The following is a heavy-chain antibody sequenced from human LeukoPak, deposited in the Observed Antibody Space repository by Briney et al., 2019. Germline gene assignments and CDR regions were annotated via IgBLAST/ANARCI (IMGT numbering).Heavy chain of an antibody. J-gene: IGHJ4*02. CDR2: ISGSGGST. Sequence: GGSLRLSCAAPGFSFSSYAMSWVRQAPGKGLEWVSAISGSGGSTYYADSVKGRFTISRDNSKNTLFLQMNSLRAEDTAVYYCAKFRGVWWLRDHFDYWGQGTLVTVSS. D-gene: IGHD5-12*01. CDR3: AKFRGVWWLRDHFDY. CDR1: GFSFSSYA. V-gene: IGHV3-23*01.